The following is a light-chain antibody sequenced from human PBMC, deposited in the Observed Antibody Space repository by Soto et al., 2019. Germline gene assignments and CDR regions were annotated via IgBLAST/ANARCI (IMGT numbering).Light chain of an antibody. Sequence: IVLMQSPDTLSLSSGERATLSCRTSRSLSSDYLAWYQQKPGQAPRLLFYRASSRATGTPGRFSVSGSGTDFTLTISRLEPGYFAVYYWQQYGGSPRSFGQGTKVDI. CDR1: RSLSSDY. CDR3: QQYGGSPRS. CDR2: RAS. V-gene: IGKV3-20*01. J-gene: IGKJ1*01.